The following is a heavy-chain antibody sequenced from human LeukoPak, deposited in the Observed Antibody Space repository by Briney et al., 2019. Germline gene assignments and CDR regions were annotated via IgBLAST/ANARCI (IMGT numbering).Heavy chain of an antibody. CDR3: AKDWRDFWSGYYSRGYYFDY. V-gene: IGHV3-23*01. CDR2: ISGSGGST. CDR1: GFTFSSYA. D-gene: IGHD3-3*01. J-gene: IGHJ4*02. Sequence: GGSLRLSCAASGFTFSSYAMSWVRQAPGKGLEWVSAISGSGGSTYYADSVKGRFTISRDNSKNTLYLQMNSLRGEDTAVYYCAKDWRDFWSGYYSRGYYFDYWGQGTLVTVSS.